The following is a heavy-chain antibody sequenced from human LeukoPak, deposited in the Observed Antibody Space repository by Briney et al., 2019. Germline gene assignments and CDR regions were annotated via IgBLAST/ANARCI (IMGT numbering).Heavy chain of an antibody. CDR2: IYHSGST. Sequence: SETLSLTCTVSGGSISSGGYYWSWIRQPPGKGLEWIGYIYHSGSTYYNPSLKSRVTISVDRSKNQFSLKLSSVTAADTAVYYCARVYSRSYYLDYWGQGTLVTVSS. D-gene: IGHD3-10*01. J-gene: IGHJ4*02. CDR1: GGSISSGGYY. CDR3: ARVYSRSYYLDY. V-gene: IGHV4-30-2*01.